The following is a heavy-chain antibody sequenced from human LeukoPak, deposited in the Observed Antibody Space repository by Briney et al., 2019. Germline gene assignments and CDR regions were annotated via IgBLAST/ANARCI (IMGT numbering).Heavy chain of an antibody. V-gene: IGHV3-11*01. D-gene: IGHD2-2*01. CDR1: GFTFSDYY. CDR2: ISSSGSTI. J-gene: IGHJ5*02. Sequence: GGSLRLSCAASGFTFSDYYMSWLRQAPGKGLEWVSYISSSGSTIYYADSVKGRFTISRDNAKNSLYLQMNSLRAEDTAVYYCASEPTIVVVPAAREGLGPWGQGTLVTVSS. CDR3: ASEPTIVVVPAAREGLGP.